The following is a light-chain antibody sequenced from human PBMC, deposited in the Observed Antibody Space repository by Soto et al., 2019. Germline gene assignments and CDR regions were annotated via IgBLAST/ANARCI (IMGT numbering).Light chain of an antibody. CDR2: EVN. Sequence: ALAQPASVSGSPGQSITISCTGTSSDIGSYNRVSWYQQPPGTAPKLIIYEVNTRPSGVPDRFSGSKSGNTASLTISGLQAEDEADYYCNSFTTSSTYVFGTGTKVTVL. CDR1: SSDIGSYNR. V-gene: IGLV2-18*02. CDR3: NSFTTSSTYV. J-gene: IGLJ1*01.